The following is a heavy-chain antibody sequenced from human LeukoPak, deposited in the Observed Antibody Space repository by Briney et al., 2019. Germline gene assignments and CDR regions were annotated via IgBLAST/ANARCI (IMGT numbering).Heavy chain of an antibody. CDR3: ARDVDYDYTWGSYSA. CDR2: INTGNGDT. V-gene: IGHV1-3*04. CDR1: GYTFTTYA. Sequence: ASVKVSCKASGYTFTTYAIHWVRQAPGQRLEWLGWINTGNGDTRYSQTFQGRVTITADTSTSTAYMELSSLRSEDTAMYYCARDVDYDYTWGSYSAWGQGTLVTVSS. J-gene: IGHJ5*02. D-gene: IGHD3-16*01.